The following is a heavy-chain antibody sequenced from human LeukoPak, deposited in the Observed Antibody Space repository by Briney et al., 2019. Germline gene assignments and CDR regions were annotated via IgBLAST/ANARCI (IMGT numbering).Heavy chain of an antibody. Sequence: SETLSLTCTVSGGSISSSTYYWGWIRQPPGKGLEWIGTIYYSVNTYYNPSLKSRLTISIDTSKNQFSLKLSSLTATDTAVYYCARARSADMVRRFDYWGQGTLVTVSS. D-gene: IGHD3-10*01. CDR3: ARARSADMVRRFDY. CDR1: GGSISSSTYY. CDR2: IYYSVNT. V-gene: IGHV4-39*01. J-gene: IGHJ4*02.